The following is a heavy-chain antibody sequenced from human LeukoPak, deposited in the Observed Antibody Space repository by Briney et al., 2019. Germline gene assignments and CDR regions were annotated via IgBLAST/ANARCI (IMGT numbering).Heavy chain of an antibody. V-gene: IGHV4-4*07. CDR3: ASSPNFYYYYMPV. CDR1: GVSISSYY. Sequence: PSETLSLTCNVSGVSISSYYWSWIRLPAGKGLEWIGRIYSNGITNYNPSLQSRITMSVDTSKKELSLKLSSVTAADTAVYYCASSPNFYYYYMPVWGKGTTVTVSS. J-gene: IGHJ6*03. CDR2: IYSNGIT.